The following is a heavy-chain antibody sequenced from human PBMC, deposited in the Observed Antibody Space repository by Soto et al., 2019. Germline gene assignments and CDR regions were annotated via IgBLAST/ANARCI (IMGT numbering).Heavy chain of an antibody. D-gene: IGHD2-2*01. CDR3: ARSCISTSCYGGRGWFDP. V-gene: IGHV4-31*03. J-gene: IGHJ5*02. CDR1: GGSISSGGYY. Sequence: QVQLQESGPGLVKPSQTLSLTCTVSGGSISSGGYYWSWIRQHPGKGLEWIGYIYYSGSTYYNPSLKSRVTISVDTSKNQFSLKLSSVTAADTAVYYCARSCISTSCYGGRGWFDPWGQGTLVTVSS. CDR2: IYYSGST.